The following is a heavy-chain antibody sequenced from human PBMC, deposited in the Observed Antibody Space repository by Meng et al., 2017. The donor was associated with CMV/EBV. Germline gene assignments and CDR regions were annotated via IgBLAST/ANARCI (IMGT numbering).Heavy chain of an antibody. D-gene: IGHD5/OR15-5a*01. CDR1: GFTFSSYD. CDR3: ARVNHVSPLYGMDV. V-gene: IGHV3-13*01. J-gene: IGHJ6*02. Sequence: GESLKISCAASGFTFSSYDMHWVRQATGKGLEWVSAIGAAGDTYYPGSVKGRFTISRENAKNSLYFQMNSLRAGDTAVYYCARVNHVSPLYGMDVWGQGTTVTVSS. CDR2: IGAAGDT.